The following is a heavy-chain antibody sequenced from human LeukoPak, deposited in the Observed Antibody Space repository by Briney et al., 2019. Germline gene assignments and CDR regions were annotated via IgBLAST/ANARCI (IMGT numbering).Heavy chain of an antibody. V-gene: IGHV4-38-2*02. Sequence: SETLSLTCTVSGYYISSGYYWGWIRQPPGKGLECIESIYHSGRTYYNPSLKSRLTISVDTSKNQSALKLSSVTAADTAVYYCARATPGYSSGWYEGPEAFDIWGQGTMVTVSS. D-gene: IGHD6-19*01. J-gene: IGHJ3*02. CDR1: GYYISSGYY. CDR2: IYHSGRT. CDR3: ARATPGYSSGWYEGPEAFDI.